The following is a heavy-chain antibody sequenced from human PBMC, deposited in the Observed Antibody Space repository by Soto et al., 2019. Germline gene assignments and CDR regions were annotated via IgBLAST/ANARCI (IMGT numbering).Heavy chain of an antibody. CDR3: ANRGYSYGFVIY. V-gene: IGHV1-69*02. Sequence: QVQLVQSGAEVKKPGSSVKVSCKASGGTFSSYTFSWVRQAPGQGLEWMGRIIPMLGIANYAQKFQGRVTHTADKSTSKAYMELSSLRSEDTAVYYCANRGYSYGFVIYWGQGTLVTVSS. CDR2: IIPMLGIA. J-gene: IGHJ4*02. CDR1: GGTFSSYT. D-gene: IGHD5-18*01.